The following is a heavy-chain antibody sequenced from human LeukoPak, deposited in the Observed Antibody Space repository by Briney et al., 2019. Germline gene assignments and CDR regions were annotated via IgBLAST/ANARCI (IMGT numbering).Heavy chain of an antibody. CDR3: ARDLGVPSITMIVLGYYYMDV. CDR2: ISSSSSYI. CDR1: GFTFSSYS. V-gene: IGHV3-21*01. J-gene: IGHJ6*03. Sequence: TGGSLRLSCAASGFTFSSYSMNWVRQAPGKGLERVSSISSSSSYIYYADSVKGRFTISRDNAKNSLYLQMNSLRAEDTAVYYCARDLGVPSITMIVLGYYYMDVWGKGTTVTVSS. D-gene: IGHD3-22*01.